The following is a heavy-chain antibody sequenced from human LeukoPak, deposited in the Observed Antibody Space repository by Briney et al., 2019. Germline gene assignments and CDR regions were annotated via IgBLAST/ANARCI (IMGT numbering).Heavy chain of an antibody. CDR2: INPNSGGT. V-gene: IGHV1-2*02. CDR3: ARYSYCGGDCYTVDY. J-gene: IGHJ4*02. CDR1: AYTFTGYY. D-gene: IGHD2-21*02. Sequence: ASVKVSCKTSAYTFTGYYVHWVRQAPGQGPEWMGWINPNSGGTNYAQKFQGRVTMTRDTSISTAYMELSGLRSDDTAVYYCARYSYCGGDCYTVDYWGQGTLVTVSS.